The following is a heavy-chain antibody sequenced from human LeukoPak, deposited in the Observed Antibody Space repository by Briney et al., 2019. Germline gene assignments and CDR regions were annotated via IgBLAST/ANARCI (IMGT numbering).Heavy chain of an antibody. J-gene: IGHJ4*02. CDR2: ISYDGSNK. D-gene: IGHD4-17*01. CDR1: GFTFSSYA. CDR3: ARSPHGDYVDLVY. V-gene: IGHV3-30*04. Sequence: PGGSLRLSCAASGFTFSSYAMHWVRQAPGKGLEWVAVISYDGSNKYYADSVKGRFTISRDNSKNTLYLQMNSLRAEDTAVYYCARSPHGDYVDLVYWGQGTLVTVSS.